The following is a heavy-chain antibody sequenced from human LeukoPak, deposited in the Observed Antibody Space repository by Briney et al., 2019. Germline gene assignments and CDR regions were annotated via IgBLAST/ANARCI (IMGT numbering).Heavy chain of an antibody. CDR1: RPTFTIYT. CDR2: ISKNGTKK. J-gene: IGHJ4*02. D-gene: IGHD3-22*01. V-gene: IGHV3-30*04. Sequence: SLTLSCAASRPTFTIYTARWDRHAASGGREWVATISKNGTKKNYADSVKGRFTDHKDNSNNTLYLQMNSLRVEDTAVYYCVRLFGSYYDSSRLLEPHFDSWGQGTLVTVSS. CDR3: VRLFGSYYDSSRLLEPHFDS.